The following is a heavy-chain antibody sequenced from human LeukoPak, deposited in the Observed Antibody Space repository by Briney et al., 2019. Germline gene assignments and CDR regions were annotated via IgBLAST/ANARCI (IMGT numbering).Heavy chain of an antibody. J-gene: IGHJ4*02. CDR3: ARADRSGTYNFDY. CDR2: INGTSRTI. CDR1: GFTFSSYA. D-gene: IGHD1-26*01. V-gene: IGHV3-48*02. Sequence: AGGSLRLSCAASGFTFSSYAMSWVRQAPGKGLEWVSYINGTSRTIYYADSVKGRFTISRDNAKNSLSLQMNSLRDEDTAVYYCARADRSGTYNFDYWGQGTLVTVSS.